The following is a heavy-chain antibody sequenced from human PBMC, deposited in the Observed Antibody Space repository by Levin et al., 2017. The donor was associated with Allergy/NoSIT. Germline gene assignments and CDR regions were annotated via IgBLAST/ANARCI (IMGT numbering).Heavy chain of an antibody. CDR2: INAGNGNT. J-gene: IGHJ6*02. CDR3: STSTIGGYYGLDV. CDR1: GYTFTDYF. Sequence: VASVKVSCKASGYTFTDYFMNWMRQAPGQRLEWMGWINAGNGNTKYSQKLQGRVTITRDTSSSTAYMQLSSLRSEDTALYYCSTSTIGGYYGLDVWGQGTTVTVSS. D-gene: IGHD1-26*01. V-gene: IGHV1/OR15-3*01.